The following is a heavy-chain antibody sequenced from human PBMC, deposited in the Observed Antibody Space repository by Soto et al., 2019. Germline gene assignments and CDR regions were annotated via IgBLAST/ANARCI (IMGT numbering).Heavy chain of an antibody. CDR1: GFSLSATGMR. Sequence: ESGPTLVNPTQNLTLTCTFSGFSLSATGMRVSWVRQSPGGALEWLARIDWDDAKFYATSLKTRLSISKDTSSNQVVLTVTNVDPVDTAPYYCARGPTISYGRGGRAGFIYYSSVLDVWGQGTTVPVSS. CDR3: ARGPTISYGRGGRAGFIYYSSVLDV. CDR2: IDWDDAK. V-gene: IGHV2-70*04. J-gene: IGHJ6*02. D-gene: IGHD3-10*01.